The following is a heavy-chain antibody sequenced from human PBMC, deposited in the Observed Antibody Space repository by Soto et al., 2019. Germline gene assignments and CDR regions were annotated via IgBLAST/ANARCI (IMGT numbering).Heavy chain of an antibody. Sequence: QVQLVQSGAEVRKPGASVTVSCRSSGDSFNDYYIHWVRQAPGQGFEWMGWINPNGGVTKYAQKCQGWVSMTRDTSIRTVYMQLSRPISDDTAVYYCAGESGGATATLDYYYFYMDVWGTGTTVTVSS. J-gene: IGHJ6*03. CDR2: INPNGGVT. V-gene: IGHV1-2*04. CDR3: AGESGGATATLDYYYFYMDV. CDR1: GDSFNDYY. D-gene: IGHD5-12*01.